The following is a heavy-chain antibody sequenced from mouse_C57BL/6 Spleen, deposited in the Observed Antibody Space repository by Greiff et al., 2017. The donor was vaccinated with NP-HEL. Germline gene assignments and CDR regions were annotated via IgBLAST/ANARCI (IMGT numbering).Heavy chain of an antibody. CDR3: ARGETTVPHDY. CDR1: GYSITSGYY. J-gene: IGHJ2*01. D-gene: IGHD1-1*01. V-gene: IGHV3-6*01. CDR2: ISYDGSN. Sequence: EVKLMESGPGLVKPSQSLSLTCSVTGYSITSGYYWNWIRQFPGNKLEWMGYISYDGSNNYNPSLKNRISITRDTSKNQFFLKLNSVTTEDTATYYCARGETTVPHDYWGQGTTLTVSS.